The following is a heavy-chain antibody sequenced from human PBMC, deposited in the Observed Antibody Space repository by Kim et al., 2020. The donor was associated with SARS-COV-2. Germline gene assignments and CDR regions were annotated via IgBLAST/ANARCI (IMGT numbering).Heavy chain of an antibody. D-gene: IGHD2-15*01. Sequence: GGSLRLSCLASGFTFSTCSMHWVRQAPGRGLEYVSDITSNGGTTHYADSVKGRFTISRDNSKNTVYLQMSSLKAEDTAVYYCVRSPGRAYDYWGQGTLVTVSS. J-gene: IGHJ4*02. CDR2: ITSNGGTT. CDR1: GFTFSTCS. V-gene: IGHV3-64D*09. CDR3: VRSPGRAYDY.